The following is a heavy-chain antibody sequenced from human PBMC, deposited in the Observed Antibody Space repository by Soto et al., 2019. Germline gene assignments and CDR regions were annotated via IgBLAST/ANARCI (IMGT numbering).Heavy chain of an antibody. CDR3: ARGVLFCSCGRHYSSYHWFGL. D-gene: IGHD2-15*01. V-gene: IGHV1-69*06. J-gene: IGHJ5*01. Sequence: HQPARKGLEGMGGIIPIFGTANYAQKFQGRVTITADKSTSTAYMELSSLRSADTAVYYCARGVLFCSCGRHYSSYHWFGLRGQGTLGTRSS. CDR2: IIPIFGTA.